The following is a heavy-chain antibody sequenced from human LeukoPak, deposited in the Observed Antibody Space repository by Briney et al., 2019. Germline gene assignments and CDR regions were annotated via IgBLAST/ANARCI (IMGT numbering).Heavy chain of an antibody. V-gene: IGHV3-74*01. Sequence: GESLRLSCAASGFTFSSYWMHWVRQAPGNGLVWVSRIKSDGSTRYADSVKGRFTISRDNAKNTVSLQMTSLRAEDTGVYYCARAPSEIGGYYPEYFRHWGQGTLVTVSS. J-gene: IGHJ1*01. D-gene: IGHD3-22*01. CDR2: IKSDGST. CDR1: GFTFSSYW. CDR3: ARAPSEIGGYYPEYFRH.